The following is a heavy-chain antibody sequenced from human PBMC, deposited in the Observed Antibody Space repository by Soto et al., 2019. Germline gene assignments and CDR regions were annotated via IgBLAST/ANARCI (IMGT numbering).Heavy chain of an antibody. D-gene: IGHD3-10*01. CDR1: GGTFSSYA. CDR3: ASEYGSGSPTWGYFGMDV. J-gene: IGHJ6*02. CDR2: IIPIFGTA. V-gene: IGHV1-69*13. Sequence: SVKVSCTASGGTFSSYAISWVRQAPGQGLEWMGGIIPIFGTANYAQKFQGRVTITADESTSTAYMELSSLRSEDTAVYYCASEYGSGSPTWGYFGMDVWGQGTTVTVSS.